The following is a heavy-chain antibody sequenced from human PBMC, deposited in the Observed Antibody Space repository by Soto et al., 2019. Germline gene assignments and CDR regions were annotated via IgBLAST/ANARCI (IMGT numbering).Heavy chain of an antibody. D-gene: IGHD5-12*01. CDR3: ARDRQYSGYDYFSSSSSYYYYYYGMDV. CDR2: IYYSGST. CDR1: GGSISSYY. J-gene: IGHJ6*02. V-gene: IGHV4-59*01. Sequence: SETLSLTCTVSGGSISSYYWSWIRQPPGKGLEWFGYIYYSGSTNYNPSLKSRVTISVDTSKNQFSLKLSSVTAADTAVYYCARDRQYSGYDYFSSSSSYYYYYYGMDVWGQGTTVTVSS.